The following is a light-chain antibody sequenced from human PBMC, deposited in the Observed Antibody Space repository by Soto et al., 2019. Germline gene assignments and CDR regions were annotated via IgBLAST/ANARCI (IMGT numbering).Light chain of an antibody. CDR1: SSNIGAGYD. V-gene: IGLV1-40*01. J-gene: IGLJ2*01. CDR2: GYN. Sequence: QSVLTQPPSVSGAPGQRVTISCTGSSSNIGAGYDVHWYQQLPGTAPKLLVYGYNNRPSGVPDRFSVSKSGTSASLTITGLQTEDEADYYCQSSDSSLSAWVFGGGTKLTVL. CDR3: QSSDSSLSAWV.